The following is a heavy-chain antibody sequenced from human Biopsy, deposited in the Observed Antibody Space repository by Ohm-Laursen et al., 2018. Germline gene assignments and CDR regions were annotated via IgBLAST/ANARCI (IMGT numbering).Heavy chain of an antibody. Sequence: GTLSLTCSVSGGSVGDYFLSWVRLVPGKRPEWIGYTYYRGTSENNPSLRSRVTTSVDISRNQFFLNMKSVTGADTAVYYCAAFPFSGGPAFDIWGQGTTVIVSS. CDR1: GGSVGDYF. J-gene: IGHJ3*02. D-gene: IGHD2/OR15-2a*01. CDR2: TYYRGTS. V-gene: IGHV4-59*02. CDR3: AAFPFSGGPAFDI.